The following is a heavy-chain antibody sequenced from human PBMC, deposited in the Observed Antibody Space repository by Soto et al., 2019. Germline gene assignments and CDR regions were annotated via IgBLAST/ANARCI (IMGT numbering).Heavy chain of an antibody. Sequence: QVQLQESGRGLVKPSQTLSLTCTVSGGSISSVGYYWSWIRQDPGKGLEWIGYIYYSGSTYYNPSLKSRLTISVDTSKNHFSLTLSSVTAADTAVDYCARDLGYTDGFMDVW. CDR3: ARDLGYTDGFMDV. CDR1: GGSISSVGYY. J-gene: IGHJ6*01. CDR2: IYYSGST. V-gene: IGHV4-31*03. D-gene: IGHD5-18*01.